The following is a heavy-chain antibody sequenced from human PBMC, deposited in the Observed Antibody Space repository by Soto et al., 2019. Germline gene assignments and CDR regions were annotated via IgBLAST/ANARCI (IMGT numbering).Heavy chain of an antibody. D-gene: IGHD6-13*01. CDR1: GFTFSSYT. CDR3: ARAPPMAAAGLDY. J-gene: IGHJ4*02. CDR2: ISSSSNFI. Sequence: GGSLRLSCAASGFTFSSYTMNWVRQAPGKGLEWVSSISSSSNFIYYADSVKGRFTISRDNARNSLYLQMNSLRAEDTAVYYCARAPPMAAAGLDYWGQGTLVTVSS. V-gene: IGHV3-21*01.